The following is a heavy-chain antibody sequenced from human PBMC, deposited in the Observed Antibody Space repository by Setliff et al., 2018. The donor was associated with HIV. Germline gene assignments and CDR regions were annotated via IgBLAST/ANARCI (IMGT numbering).Heavy chain of an antibody. Sequence: SETLSLTCAVYGGSFSGYSWTWIRQSPGKGLEWIGEMNHSEHYYNPTLKSRVTISMDTSKNQFSLNLTSVTAADTAVYYCARSKTFYDFRGGYYTHGAFKIWGLGTMVTVSS. CDR1: GGSFSGYS. CDR2: MNHSEH. J-gene: IGHJ3*02. V-gene: IGHV4-34*01. D-gene: IGHD3-3*01. CDR3: ARSKTFYDFRGGYYTHGAFKI.